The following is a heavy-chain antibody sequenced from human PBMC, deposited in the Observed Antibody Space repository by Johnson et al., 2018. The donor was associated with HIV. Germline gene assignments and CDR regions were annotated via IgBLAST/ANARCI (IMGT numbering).Heavy chain of an antibody. J-gene: IGHJ3*02. CDR3: AKGADYADYEGAFDI. V-gene: IGHV3-53*01. CDR2: IDSGGSS. D-gene: IGHD4-17*01. CDR1: GLTVNSNY. Sequence: VQLVESGGGLIQPGGSLRLSCAASGLTVNSNYISWVRQAPGMRLEWVSVIDSGGSSYYAASVKGRFTISRDNSKNTLYLQMHSLRVEDTDVYYCAKGADYADYEGAFDIWGQGTMVTVSS.